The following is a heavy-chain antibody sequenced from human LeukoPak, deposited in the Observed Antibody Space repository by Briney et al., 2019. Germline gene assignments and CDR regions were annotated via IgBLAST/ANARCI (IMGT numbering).Heavy chain of an antibody. CDR2: ISRNSGTI. Sequence: GRSLRLSCAASGFTFGDYTMHWFRQSPGKGLEWVSGISRNSGTISYADSVKGRFTISRDNAKNSLYLQMNSLRAEDAALYHGAKASGYDILSGLNLDYWGQGTLVTVSS. V-gene: IGHV3-9*01. CDR1: GFTFGDYT. J-gene: IGHJ4*02. CDR3: AKASGYDILSGLNLDY. D-gene: IGHD3-9*01.